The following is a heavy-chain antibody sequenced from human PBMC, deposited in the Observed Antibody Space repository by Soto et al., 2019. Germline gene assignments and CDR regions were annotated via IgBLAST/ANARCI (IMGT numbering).Heavy chain of an antibody. CDR3: AGWNGKTGSCSGGSCPYYYFIMDV. CDR1: GGSIGSGGYS. D-gene: IGHD2-15*01. Sequence: QLQLQESGSGLVEPSETLSLTCVVSGGSIGSGGYSWSWIRQPPGKGLEWIGHIYHSGSTYYNPSRKSRVTISVDRSKNQFSLKLSSMTAADTAVYYCAGWNGKTGSCSGGSCPYYYFIMDVWGQGTTVTVSS. V-gene: IGHV4-30-2*01. CDR2: IYHSGST. J-gene: IGHJ6*02.